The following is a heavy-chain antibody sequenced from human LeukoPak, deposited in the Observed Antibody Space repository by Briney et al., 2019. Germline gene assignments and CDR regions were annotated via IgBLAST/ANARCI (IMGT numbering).Heavy chain of an antibody. Sequence: GGSLRLSCAASGFTFSSYSMNWVRQAPGEGLEWVSYISSLSGTIYYADSVKGRFTISRDNSKNTLYLQMNSLRAEDTAVYYCAKNLNLAYLDYWGQGTLVTVSS. D-gene: IGHD3-3*02. V-gene: IGHV3-48*01. CDR1: GFTFSSYS. CDR2: ISSLSGTI. J-gene: IGHJ4*02. CDR3: AKNLNLAYLDY.